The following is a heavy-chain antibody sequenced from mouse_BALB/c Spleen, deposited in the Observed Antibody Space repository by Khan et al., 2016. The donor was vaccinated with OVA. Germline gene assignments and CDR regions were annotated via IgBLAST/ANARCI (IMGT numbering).Heavy chain of an antibody. CDR3: ASHLTGSFAY. J-gene: IGHJ3*01. V-gene: IGHV5-6*02. Sequence: EVKLEESGGDLVKPGGSLKLSCAASGFTFSSYSMSWVRQTPDKRLEWVATISSGGDYTYYPDSVKGRFTISRDNVKNTLYLQMSSLKSEDTAMYYCASHLTGSFAYWGQGTLVTVSA. CDR1: GFTFSSYS. CDR2: ISSGGDYT. D-gene: IGHD4-1*01.